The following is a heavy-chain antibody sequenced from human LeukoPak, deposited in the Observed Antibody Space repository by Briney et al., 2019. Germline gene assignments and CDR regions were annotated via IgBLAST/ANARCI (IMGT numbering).Heavy chain of an antibody. CDR1: GFTFSSYG. J-gene: IGHJ3*02. CDR3: ARVQGHPPNGLDI. Sequence: GGSLRLSCAASGFTFSSYGMHWVRQAPGKGLEWVAVISYDGSNKYYADSVKGRFTISRDNSKNTLYLQMNSLRAEDTAVYYCARVQGHPPNGLDIWGQGTMVTVSS. D-gene: IGHD2-8*01. CDR2: ISYDGSNK. V-gene: IGHV3-30*03.